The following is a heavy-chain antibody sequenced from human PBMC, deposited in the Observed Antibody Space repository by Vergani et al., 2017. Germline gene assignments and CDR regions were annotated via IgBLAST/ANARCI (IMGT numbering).Heavy chain of an antibody. D-gene: IGHD2-21*01. CDR2: INHSGST. CDR1: GGSFSGYY. V-gene: IGHV4-34*01. CDR3: ARDPHCGGDCHARTYYYYYYMDV. Sequence: QVQLQQWGAGLLKPSETLSLTCAVYGGSFSGYYWSWIRQPPGKGLEWIGEINHSGSTNYNPSLKSRVTISVDNSKNQFSLKLSSVTAADTAVYYCARDPHCGGDCHARTYYYYYYMDVWGKGTTVTVSS. J-gene: IGHJ6*03.